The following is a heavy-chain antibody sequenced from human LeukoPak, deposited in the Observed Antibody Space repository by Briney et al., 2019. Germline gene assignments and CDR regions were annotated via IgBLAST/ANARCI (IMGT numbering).Heavy chain of an antibody. CDR2: IHYSGST. CDR1: GGSISNYY. D-gene: IGHD3-10*01. V-gene: IGHV4-59*01. Sequence: SETLSLTCTVPGGSISNYYWSWIRQPPGKGLEWIGYIHYSGSTSYNPSLKSRVTISVDTSKNQFSLKLSSMTAADPAVYYCARGPRVTFDYWGQGTLVTVSS. CDR3: ARGPRVTFDY. J-gene: IGHJ4*02.